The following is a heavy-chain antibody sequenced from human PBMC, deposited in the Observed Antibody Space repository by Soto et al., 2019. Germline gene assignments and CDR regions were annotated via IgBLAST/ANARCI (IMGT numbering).Heavy chain of an antibody. D-gene: IGHD6-6*01. V-gene: IGHV3-23*01. CDR1: GFTFSSCA. CDR2: ISGSGGST. CDR3: AKEPYGSSDISYFDY. Sequence: EVQLLESGGGLVQPGGSLRLSCVASGFTFSSCAMSWVRRAPGKGLEWVSIISGSGGSTYYADSVQGRFTISRDNSKNTLDLQINSLRAEDTAVYYCAKEPYGSSDISYFDYWGRGTLVTVSS. J-gene: IGHJ4*02.